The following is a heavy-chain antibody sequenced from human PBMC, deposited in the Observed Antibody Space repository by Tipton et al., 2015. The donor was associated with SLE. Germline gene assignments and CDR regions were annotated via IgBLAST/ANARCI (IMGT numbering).Heavy chain of an antibody. V-gene: IGHV3-21*01. CDR3: ARAGQWLSRAFDI. Sequence: SLRLSCAASGFTFSSYSMNWVRQAPGKGLEWVSSISSSSSYIYYADSVKGRFTISRDNSKNTLYLQMNSLRAEDTAVYYCARAGQWLSRAFDIWGQGTMVTVSS. J-gene: IGHJ3*02. D-gene: IGHD6-19*01. CDR1: GFTFSSYS. CDR2: ISSSSSYI.